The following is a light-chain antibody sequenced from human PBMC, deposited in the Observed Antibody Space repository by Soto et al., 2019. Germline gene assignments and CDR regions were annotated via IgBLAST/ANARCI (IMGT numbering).Light chain of an antibody. V-gene: IGKV1-27*01. CDR2: AAS. Sequence: DIYMTHSPSSLSASVLDRVTIICRSSHGIFNFLAWYHHKQGNVPKLLIYAASTLQSGGPSRFSGIGSGTDFTLTIRDLQPEDVEPYLCNRYNSFPVNFGGGNXVDLK. CDR3: NRYNSFPVN. J-gene: IGKJ4*01. CDR1: HGIFNF.